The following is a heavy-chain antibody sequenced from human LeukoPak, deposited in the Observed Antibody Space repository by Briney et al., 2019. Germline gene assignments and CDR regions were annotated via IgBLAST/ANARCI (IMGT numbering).Heavy chain of an antibody. CDR2: ISGSSTNI. J-gene: IGHJ4*02. CDR3: ARDDTAVAGTELDY. Sequence: GGSLRLSCAASGFTFSNYNMKWVRQAPGKGLEWVSYISGSSTNIYYTDSVKGRFTISRDNAKNSLYLQMNSLRAEDTAVYYCARDDTAVAGTELDYWGQGTLVTVSS. D-gene: IGHD6-19*01. V-gene: IGHV3-21*01. CDR1: GFTFSNYN.